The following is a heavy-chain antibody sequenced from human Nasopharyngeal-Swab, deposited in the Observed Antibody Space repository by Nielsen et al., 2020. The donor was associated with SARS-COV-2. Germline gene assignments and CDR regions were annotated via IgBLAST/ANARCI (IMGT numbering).Heavy chain of an antibody. J-gene: IGHJ5*02. V-gene: IGHV3-11*04. D-gene: IGHD1-26*01. Sequence: SLNISCAASGFIFSDQYMSWLRQAPGKGLEWLSYMSNVSYVIKYADSVKGRFTVSRDNAKNSLYLEMYSLTPEDTAMYYCARDAGWGGKYCSNWFDPWGQGTLVTVSS. CDR1: GFIFSDQY. CDR2: MSNVSYVI. CDR3: ARDAGWGGKYCSNWFDP.